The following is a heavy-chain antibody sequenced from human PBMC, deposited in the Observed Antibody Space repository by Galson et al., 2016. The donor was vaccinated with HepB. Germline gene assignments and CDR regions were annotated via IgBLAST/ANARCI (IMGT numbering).Heavy chain of an antibody. CDR1: GFTVSSSA. CDR2: ISVSGGST. D-gene: IGHD6-19*01. V-gene: IGHV3-23*01. CDR3: AKCSVYSSGWCNSFDP. J-gene: IGHJ5*02. Sequence: SLRLSCAASGFTVSSSAMSWVRQAPGKGLEWVSSISVSGGSTFCADSVKGRFTISTDTSKSTLYLQMNSLRAEDTAIYYCAKCSVYSSGWCNSFDPWGQGTPVIVSS.